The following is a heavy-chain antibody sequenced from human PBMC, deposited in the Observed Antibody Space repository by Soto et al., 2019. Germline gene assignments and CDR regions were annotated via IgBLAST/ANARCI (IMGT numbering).Heavy chain of an antibody. J-gene: IGHJ5*02. V-gene: IGHV4-30-4*01. CDR1: GDSINNYDHF. Sequence: SETLSLTCTVSGDSINNYDHFWTWIRHKPGEGLEWIGYIYYSGATYYSPSLKTRVSMSLHKSQNYFSLQLTSVTAADSAVYYCATTNGAYSYDSVSWGQGTLVTVSS. CDR3: ATTNGAYSYDSVS. CDR2: IYYSGAT. D-gene: IGHD3-22*01.